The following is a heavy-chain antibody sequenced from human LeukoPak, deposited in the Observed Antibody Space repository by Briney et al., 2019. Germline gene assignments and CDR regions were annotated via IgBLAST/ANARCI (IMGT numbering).Heavy chain of an antibody. D-gene: IGHD3-10*01. CDR3: ARERKYYYGSGTRHYYYYYMDV. Sequence: SETLSLTCTVSGGSISSYYWSWLRQPAGKGLEWIGRTYTSGSTNYNPSLKSRVTMSVDTSKNQFSLKLSSVTAADTAVYYCARERKYYYGSGTRHYYYYYMDVWGKGTTVTISS. CDR2: TYTSGST. CDR1: GGSISSYY. V-gene: IGHV4-4*07. J-gene: IGHJ6*03.